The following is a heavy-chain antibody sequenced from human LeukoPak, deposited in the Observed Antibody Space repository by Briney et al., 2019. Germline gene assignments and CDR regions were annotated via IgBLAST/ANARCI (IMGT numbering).Heavy chain of an antibody. Sequence: GGSLRLSCAASGFTFNNYAMTWVRQAPGKGLELVSVINGDSGNSYYADSVKGRFTVSRDNSKNTLYLQMNSLRDEDTAVYYCAKGQGYNYGDSIDYWGQGTLVTVSS. CDR2: INGDSGNS. CDR3: AKGQGYNYGDSIDY. J-gene: IGHJ4*02. D-gene: IGHD5-18*01. CDR1: GFTFNNYA. V-gene: IGHV3-23*01.